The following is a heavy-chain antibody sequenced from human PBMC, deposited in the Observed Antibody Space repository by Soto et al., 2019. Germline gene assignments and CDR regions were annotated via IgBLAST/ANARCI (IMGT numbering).Heavy chain of an antibody. D-gene: IGHD1-26*01. Sequence: PGESLKISCKGSGYRFSIYWLGWVRQMPGKGLERVGNIYPGDSRSTYSPSYQGQVIISADKSIDTAYLHWSSLKASDTAIYYCARDMYSTWTGAFDVWGQGTMVTVSS. J-gene: IGHJ3*01. V-gene: IGHV5-51*01. CDR3: ARDMYSTWTGAFDV. CDR2: IYPGDSRS. CDR1: GYRFSIYW.